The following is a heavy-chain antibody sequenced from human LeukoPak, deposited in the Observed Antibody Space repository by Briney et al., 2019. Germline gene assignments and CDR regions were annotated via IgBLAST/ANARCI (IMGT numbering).Heavy chain of an antibody. CDR3: ARDSVLGAK. CDR2: INPNTGGT. J-gene: IGHJ4*02. D-gene: IGHD3-10*01. CDR1: GYTLTGYY. V-gene: IGHV1-2*02. Sequence: ASVKVSCKASGYTLTGYYMHWVRQAPGQGLEWMGRINPNTGGTNYAQNFQGRVTMTRDTSISTAYLDLSGLRSDDTAVYYCARDSVLGAKWGQGTLVTVSS.